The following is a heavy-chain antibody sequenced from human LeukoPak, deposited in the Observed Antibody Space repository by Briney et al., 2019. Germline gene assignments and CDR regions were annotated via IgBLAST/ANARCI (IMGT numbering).Heavy chain of an antibody. CDR2: IVVGSGNT. Sequence: SVKVSCKASGFTFTSSAMQWVRQARGQRLEWLGWIVVGSGNTNYAQKFREGVTITRDMSTSTAYMELSNLRSEDTAVYYCAAVLNYYGHGWFDPWGQGTLVTVSS. CDR1: GFTFTSSA. D-gene: IGHD3-10*01. V-gene: IGHV1-58*02. J-gene: IGHJ5*02. CDR3: AAVLNYYGHGWFDP.